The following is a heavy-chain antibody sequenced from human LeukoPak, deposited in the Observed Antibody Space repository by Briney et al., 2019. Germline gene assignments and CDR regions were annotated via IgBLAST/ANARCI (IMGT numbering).Heavy chain of an antibody. CDR2: AGWAGGTT. Sequence: PGGSLRLSCATSGFTFDRYTIHWVRQAPGKGLGWVSLAGWAGGTTYYSDSVRGRFTISRDNSKNTLSLQMDNLRTEDTAVYYCAKGGGRPLDDAFDIWGQETMVTVSS. CDR1: GFTFDRYT. J-gene: IGHJ3*02. V-gene: IGHV3-43*01. CDR3: AKGGGRPLDDAFDI.